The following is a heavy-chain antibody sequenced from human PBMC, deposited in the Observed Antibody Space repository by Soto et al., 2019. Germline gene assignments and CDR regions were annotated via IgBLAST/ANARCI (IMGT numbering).Heavy chain of an antibody. CDR2: ISGSGDKT. J-gene: IGHJ5*02. Sequence: GGSLRLSCADSGFSFSNFAMSWVRQAPRTGLEWVSSISGSGDKTYYLDSVKGRFTISRDNSKNTLYLHMNSLGAQDTAVYFCAKDYASTWYWYFDPWGQGTLVTVSS. V-gene: IGHV3-23*01. D-gene: IGHD6-13*01. CDR3: AKDYASTWYWYFDP. CDR1: GFSFSNFA.